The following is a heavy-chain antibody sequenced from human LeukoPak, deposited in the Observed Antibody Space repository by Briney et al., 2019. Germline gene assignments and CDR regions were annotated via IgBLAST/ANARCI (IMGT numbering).Heavy chain of an antibody. D-gene: IGHD3-10*01. CDR1: GFTFSSYW. Sequence: PGGSLRLSCAASGFTFSSYWMSWVRQAPGKGLEWVANIKQDGSEKYYVDSVKGRFTISRDNAKNSLYLQMNSLRAEDTAVYYCETHGSGSRRYFDYWGQGTLVTVSS. CDR2: IKQDGSEK. CDR3: ETHGSGSRRYFDY. J-gene: IGHJ4*02. V-gene: IGHV3-7*01.